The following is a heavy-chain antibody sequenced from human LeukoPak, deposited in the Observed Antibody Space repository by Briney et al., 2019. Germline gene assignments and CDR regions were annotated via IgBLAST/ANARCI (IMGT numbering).Heavy chain of an antibody. J-gene: IGHJ3*02. Sequence: SETLSLTCIVSCGSITTYYWSWIRQPPGKGLEWIGYIYHSGSTNYNPSLKSRVTISVDTSKNQFSLKLSSVTAADTAAYYCARSTEATYSSGWYPDAFDIWGQGTMVTVSS. D-gene: IGHD6-19*01. V-gene: IGHV4-59*01. CDR3: ARSTEATYSSGWYPDAFDI. CDR2: IYHSGST. CDR1: CGSITTYY.